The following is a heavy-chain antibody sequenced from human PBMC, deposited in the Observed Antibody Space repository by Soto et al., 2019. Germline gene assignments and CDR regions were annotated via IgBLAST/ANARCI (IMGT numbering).Heavy chain of an antibody. Sequence: ASVKVSFKASGYTFTIYAMHWVRQAPSQRLEWMGWINAGNGNTKYSQKFQGRVTITRDTSAGTAYMELNSLRVEDTAVYHCAKLRYFDWSAYNWFEYWGQGTPVTVS. CDR1: GYTFTIYA. V-gene: IGHV1-3*01. CDR2: INAGNGNT. J-gene: IGHJ5*01. D-gene: IGHD3-9*01. CDR3: AKLRYFDWSAYNWFEY.